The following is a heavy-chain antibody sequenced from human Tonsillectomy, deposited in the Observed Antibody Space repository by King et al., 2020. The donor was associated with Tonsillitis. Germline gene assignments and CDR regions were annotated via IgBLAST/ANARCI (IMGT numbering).Heavy chain of an antibody. CDR2: IRFDGSNK. J-gene: IGHJ4*02. CDR1: GFTFSSYG. V-gene: IGHV3-30*02. D-gene: IGHD3-10*01. CDR3: AKDGFYYGSGSHYYFDS. Sequence: VQLVESGGGVVQPGGSLRLSCAASGFTFSSYGMHWVRQAPGKGLEWVAFIRFDGSNKYYADSVKGRITISRDNSKNTLYLQMNSLRAEDSAVYYSAKDGFYYGSGSHYYFDSWGQGTLVTVSS.